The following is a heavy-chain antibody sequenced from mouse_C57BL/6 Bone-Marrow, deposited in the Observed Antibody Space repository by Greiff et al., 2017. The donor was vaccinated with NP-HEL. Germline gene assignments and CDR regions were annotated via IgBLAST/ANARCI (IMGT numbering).Heavy chain of an antibody. V-gene: IGHV1-26*01. CDR2: INPNNGGT. CDR1: GYTFTDYY. Sequence: VQLKESGPELVKPGASVKISCKASGYTFTDYYMNWVKQSHGKSLEWIGDINPNNGGTSYNQKFKGKATLTVDKSSSTAYMELRSLTSEDSAVYYCARGPYYYGSSHWYFDVWGTGTTVTVSS. J-gene: IGHJ1*03. D-gene: IGHD1-1*01. CDR3: ARGPYYYGSSHWYFDV.